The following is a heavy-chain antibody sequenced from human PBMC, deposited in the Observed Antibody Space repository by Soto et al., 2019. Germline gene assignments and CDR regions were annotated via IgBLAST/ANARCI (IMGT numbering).Heavy chain of an antibody. CDR2: IYPGDSDT. CDR1: GYSFTSYW. Sequence: GESLKISCKGSGYSFTSYWIGWVRQMPGKGLEWTGIIYPGDSDTRYSPSFQGQVTISADKSISTAYLQWSSLKASDTAMYYCAVITMVRGVIKGFGYWGQGTLVTVSS. V-gene: IGHV5-51*01. J-gene: IGHJ4*02. D-gene: IGHD3-10*01. CDR3: AVITMVRGVIKGFGY.